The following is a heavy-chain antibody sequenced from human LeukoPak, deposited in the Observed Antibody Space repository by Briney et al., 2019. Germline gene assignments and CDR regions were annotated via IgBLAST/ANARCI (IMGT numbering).Heavy chain of an antibody. CDR3: ARYYYDSSGYYRFDY. Sequence: GGSLRLSCAASGFTFSDRYMDWVRQAPGKGLEGVGRTRDKANGYTTDYAASVRGRFTISRDDSKNSLHLQMNSLKTEDTAVYYCARYYYDSSGYYRFDYWGQGTLVTVSS. CDR2: TRDKANGYTT. V-gene: IGHV3-72*01. J-gene: IGHJ4*02. D-gene: IGHD3-22*01. CDR1: GFTFSDRY.